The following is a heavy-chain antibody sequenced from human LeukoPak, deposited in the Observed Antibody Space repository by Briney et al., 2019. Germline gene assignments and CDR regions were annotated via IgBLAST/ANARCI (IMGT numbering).Heavy chain of an antibody. V-gene: IGHV4-59*01. CDR3: ARGLGGNYYDSSGFDY. D-gene: IGHD3-22*01. CDR2: IYYSGST. J-gene: IGHJ4*02. CDR1: GGSISSYY. Sequence: SETLSLTCTASGGSISSYYWSWNRQPPGKGLEWIGYIYYSGSTNYNPSLKSRVTISVDTSKNQFSLKLSSVTAADTAVYYCARGLGGNYYDSSGFDYWGQGTLVTVSS.